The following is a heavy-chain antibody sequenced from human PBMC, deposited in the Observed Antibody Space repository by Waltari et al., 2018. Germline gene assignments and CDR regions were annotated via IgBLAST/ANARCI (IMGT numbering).Heavy chain of an antibody. V-gene: IGHV4-4*07. CDR1: GGSTSSYY. J-gene: IGHJ6*03. Sequence: QVQLQESGPGLVKPSETLSLTCTVSGGSTSSYYWSWIRQPAGRGLAWIGRIYPSGTINDNPSLRSRVTMSVDTSKNQFSLKLTAVTAADTAVYYCARVAGSTSFTRYIDVWGKGTTVTISS. CDR3: ARVAGSTSFTRYIDV. D-gene: IGHD6-6*01. CDR2: IYPSGTI.